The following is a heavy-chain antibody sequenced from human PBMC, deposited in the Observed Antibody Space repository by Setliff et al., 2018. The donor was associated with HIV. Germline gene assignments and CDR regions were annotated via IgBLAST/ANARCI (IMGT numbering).Heavy chain of an antibody. CDR3: ARGGSRGSWYWDY. J-gene: IGHJ4*02. CDR1: GGSISNYY. D-gene: IGHD6-13*01. Sequence: KTSETLSLTCTVSGGSISNYYWSWIRQPAGKGLEWIGRIYTSGSTNYNPSLKSRVTISVDTSKNQFSLKLSSVTAADTAVYYCARGGSRGSWYWDYWGQGTLVTVSS. CDR2: IYTSGST. V-gene: IGHV4-4*07.